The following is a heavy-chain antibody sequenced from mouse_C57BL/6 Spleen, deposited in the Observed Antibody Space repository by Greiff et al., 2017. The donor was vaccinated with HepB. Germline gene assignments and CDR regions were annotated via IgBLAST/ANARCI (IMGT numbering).Heavy chain of an antibody. Sequence: EVKLQESGPELVKPGASVKMSCKASGYTFTDYNMHWVKQSHGKSLEWIGYINPNNGGTSYNQKFKGKATLTVNKSSSTAYMELRSLTSEDSAVYYCARTSSTGWYFDVWGTGTTVTVSS. CDR3: ARTSSTGWYFDV. J-gene: IGHJ1*03. CDR1: GYTFTDYN. V-gene: IGHV1-22*01. CDR2: INPNNGGT. D-gene: IGHD2-1*01.